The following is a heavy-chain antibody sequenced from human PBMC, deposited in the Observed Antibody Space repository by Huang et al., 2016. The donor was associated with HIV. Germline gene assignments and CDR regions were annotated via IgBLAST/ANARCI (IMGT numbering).Heavy chain of an antibody. Sequence: QVQLVESGGGVVQPGRSLRLSCTDSGLSFSSYGMHWVRQAPGKGLEWVAVLSFDGSTKYSAASVKGRFTISRDNSKNTLYLQMNSLTVEDTAVYYCAKDKYLMSTILAYYFDCWGQGTLVTVSS. CDR3: AKDKYLMSTILAYYFDC. V-gene: IGHV3-30*18. CDR1: GLSFSSYG. CDR2: LSFDGSTK. D-gene: IGHD3-3*01. J-gene: IGHJ4*02.